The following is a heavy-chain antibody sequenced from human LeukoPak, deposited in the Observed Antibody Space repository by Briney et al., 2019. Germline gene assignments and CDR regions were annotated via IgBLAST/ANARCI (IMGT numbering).Heavy chain of an antibody. J-gene: IGHJ4*02. CDR3: ARAGGCDY. CDR1: GFTFSSYT. CDR2: ISASGGGT. D-gene: IGHD1-14*01. V-gene: IGHV3-23*01. Sequence: PGGSLRLSCAASGFTFSSYTMNWVRQAPGMGLEWVSTISASGGGTYYADSVKGRFTVSRDNSKNTLYLQMDSLRAEDTALYYCARAGGCDYWGQGTLDTVSS.